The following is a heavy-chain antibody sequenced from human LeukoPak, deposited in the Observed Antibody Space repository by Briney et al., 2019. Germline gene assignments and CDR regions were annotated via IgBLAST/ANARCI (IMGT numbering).Heavy chain of an antibody. CDR3: ARGIAAAGTIASEYYFDY. Sequence: PGGSLRLSCAASGFTFSDYYMSWICQAPGKGLEWVSYISSSSSYTNYADSVKGRFTISRDNAKNSLYLQMNSLRAEDTAVYYCARGIAAAGTIASEYYFDYWGQGTLVTVSS. V-gene: IGHV3-11*03. CDR2: ISSSSSYT. J-gene: IGHJ4*02. CDR1: GFTFSDYY. D-gene: IGHD6-13*01.